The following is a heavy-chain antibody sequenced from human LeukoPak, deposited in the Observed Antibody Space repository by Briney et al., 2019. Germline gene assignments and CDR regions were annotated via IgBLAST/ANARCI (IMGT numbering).Heavy chain of an antibody. J-gene: IGHJ4*02. CDR1: GFTFTTHG. V-gene: IGHV3-30*03. CDR2: ISDDGNNK. Sequence: GGSLRLSCAASGFTFTTHGMHWVRQAPGKGLEWVAFISDDGNNKYYTDSVKGRFTISRDISKNTLYLQMNSLRAEDTAVYYCARNWGPGGVDYWGQGTLVTVSS. D-gene: IGHD7-27*01. CDR3: ARNWGPGGVDY.